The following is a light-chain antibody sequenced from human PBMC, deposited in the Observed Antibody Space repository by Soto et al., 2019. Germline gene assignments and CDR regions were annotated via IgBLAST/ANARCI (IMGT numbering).Light chain of an antibody. J-gene: IGKJ2*01. CDR1: QSVSNNY. Sequence: EVVLTQSPGTLSLSPGERATLSCRASQSVSNNYFAWYQQKPGQAPRLLIFGSSDRATGIPDRFSGSGSGTDFTLTISRLEPEEFAVYYCQQYGSSPPYTFGQGNKLEIK. CDR2: GSS. V-gene: IGKV3-20*01. CDR3: QQYGSSPPYT.